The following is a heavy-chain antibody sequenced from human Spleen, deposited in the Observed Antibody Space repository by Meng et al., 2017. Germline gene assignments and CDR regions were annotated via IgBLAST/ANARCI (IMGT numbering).Heavy chain of an antibody. CDR2: ISAYNGNT. V-gene: IGHV1-18*01. J-gene: IGHJ6*02. Sequence: ASVKVSCKASGYTFTSYGISWVRQAPGQGLEWMGWISAYNGNTNYAQKLQGRVTMTTDTSTSTAYMELRSLRSDDTAVYYCARDFAHYDILTGYYNYNYYCGMDVWGQGTTVTVSS. D-gene: IGHD3-9*01. CDR1: GYTFTSYG. CDR3: ARDFAHYDILTGYYNYNYYCGMDV.